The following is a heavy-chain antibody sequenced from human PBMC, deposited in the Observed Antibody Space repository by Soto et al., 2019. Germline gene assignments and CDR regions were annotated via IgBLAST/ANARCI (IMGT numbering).Heavy chain of an antibody. CDR1: GYTFTRYY. Sequence: ASVKVSFKASGYTFTRYYMHWLRQAPGQGLEWMGIINPSGGSTSYAQKFQGRVTMTRDTSTSTVYMELSSLRSEDTAVYYCARGWVAARSPFDYWGQGTLVTVSS. CDR3: ARGWVAARSPFDY. V-gene: IGHV1-46*01. J-gene: IGHJ4*02. D-gene: IGHD6-6*01. CDR2: INPSGGST.